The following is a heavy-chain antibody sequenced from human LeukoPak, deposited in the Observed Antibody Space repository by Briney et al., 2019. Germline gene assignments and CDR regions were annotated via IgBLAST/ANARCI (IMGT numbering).Heavy chain of an antibody. CDR2: IIPIFGTA. CDR3: ARVQWPWSDDAFDI. J-gene: IGHJ3*02. V-gene: IGHV1-69*13. D-gene: IGHD3-3*01. CDR1: GGTFSSYA. Sequence: ASVKVSCKASGGTFSSYASSWVRQAPGQGLEWMGGIIPIFGTANYAQKFQGRVTITADESTSTAYMELSSLRSEDTAVYYCARVQWPWSDDAFDIWGQGTMVTVSS.